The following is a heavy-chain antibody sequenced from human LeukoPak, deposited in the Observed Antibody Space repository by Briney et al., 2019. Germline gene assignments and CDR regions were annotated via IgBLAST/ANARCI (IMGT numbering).Heavy chain of an antibody. CDR1: GFTFSSYS. Sequence: GGSLRLSCAASGFTFSSYSMNWVRQAPGRGLEWVSSISSSSSYIYYADSVKGRFTISRDNAENSLYLQMNSLRAEDTAVYYCAGDRFRSTSCYYYWGQGTLVTVSS. CDR2: ISSSSSYI. D-gene: IGHD2-2*01. J-gene: IGHJ4*02. CDR3: AGDRFRSTSCYYY. V-gene: IGHV3-21*01.